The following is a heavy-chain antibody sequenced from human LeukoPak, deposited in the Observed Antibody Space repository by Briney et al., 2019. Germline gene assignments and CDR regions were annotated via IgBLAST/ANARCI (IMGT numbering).Heavy chain of an antibody. CDR3: ARLYRGIGLFDP. J-gene: IGHJ5*02. V-gene: IGHV3-23*01. Sequence: GGSLRLSCAASGFTSCSYAMSWVREAPGKGLEWGSAISGSGGSTYYADSVKGRFTISRDNAKNSLYLQMNSLRAEDTAVYCCARLYRGIGLFDPWGQGTLVTVSS. CDR2: ISGSGGST. CDR1: GFTSCSYA. D-gene: IGHD6-13*01.